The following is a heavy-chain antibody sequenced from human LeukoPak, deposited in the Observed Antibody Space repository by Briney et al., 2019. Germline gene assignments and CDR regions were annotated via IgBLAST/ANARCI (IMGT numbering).Heavy chain of an antibody. CDR1: GGSISSYY. Sequence: SETLSLTCTVSGGSISSYYWSWIRQPPGKGLEWIGYIYYSGSTNYNPSLKSRVTISVDTSKNQFPLKLSSVTAADTAVYYCARYPTYYDILTGRNAFDIWGQGTMVTVSS. CDR2: IYYSGST. V-gene: IGHV4-59*08. D-gene: IGHD3-9*01. J-gene: IGHJ3*02. CDR3: ARYPTYYDILTGRNAFDI.